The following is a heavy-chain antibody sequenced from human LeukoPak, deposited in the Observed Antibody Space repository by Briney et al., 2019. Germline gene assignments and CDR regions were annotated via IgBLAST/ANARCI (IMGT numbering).Heavy chain of an antibody. CDR3: AKVRVRSDDYYGGIAFDY. CDR1: GFTFSSYA. J-gene: IGHJ4*02. V-gene: IGHV3-23*01. CDR2: ISGSGGST. D-gene: IGHD4-23*01. Sequence: PGGSLRLSCAASGFTFSSYAMSWVRQAPGKGLEWVSAISGSGGSTYYADSVKGRFTISRDNSKNTLYLQMNSLRAEDTAVYYCAKVRVRSDDYYGGIAFDYWGQGTLVTVSS.